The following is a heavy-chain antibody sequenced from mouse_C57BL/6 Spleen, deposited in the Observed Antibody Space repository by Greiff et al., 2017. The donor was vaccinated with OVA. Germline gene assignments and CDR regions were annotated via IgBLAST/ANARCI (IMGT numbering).Heavy chain of an antibody. D-gene: IGHD3-2*02. CDR2: IYPGSGNT. Sequence: QVQLKESGPELVKPGASVKISCKASGYSFTSYYIHWVKQRPGQGLEWIGWIYPGSGNTKYNEKFKGKATLTADTSSSTAYMQLSSLTSEDSAVYYCARDSSGLAYWGKGTTLTVSS. V-gene: IGHV1-66*01. CDR1: GYSFTSYY. CDR3: ARDSSGLAY. J-gene: IGHJ2*01.